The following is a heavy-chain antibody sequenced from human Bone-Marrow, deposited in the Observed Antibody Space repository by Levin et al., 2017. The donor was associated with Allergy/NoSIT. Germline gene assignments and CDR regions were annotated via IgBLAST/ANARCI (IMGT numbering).Heavy chain of an antibody. Sequence: GGSLRLSCAASGFTISTNYMSWVRQVPGKGLEWVSIIHSGGRKNYADSVKGRFTISRDNYNNTLYLHMNSLRGEDTAIYYCARDDVVATNHWGQGTLVIVSS. CDR2: IHSGGRK. CDR3: ARDDVVATNH. J-gene: IGHJ4*02. CDR1: GFTISTNY. D-gene: IGHD5-12*01. V-gene: IGHV3-66*01.